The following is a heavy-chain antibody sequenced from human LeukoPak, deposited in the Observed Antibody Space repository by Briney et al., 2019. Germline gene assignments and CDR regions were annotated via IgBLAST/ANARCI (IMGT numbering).Heavy chain of an antibody. D-gene: IGHD6-13*01. CDR1: GGSISSSSYY. J-gene: IGHJ4*02. CDR3: ASLRYSSHFDY. V-gene: IGHV4-39*01. CDR2: IYYSGST. Sequence: SETLSLTCTVSGGSISSSSYYWGWIRQPPGKGLERIGSIYYSGSTYYNPSLKSRVTISVDTSKNQFSLKLSSVTAADTAVYYCASLRYSSHFDYWGQGTLVTVSS.